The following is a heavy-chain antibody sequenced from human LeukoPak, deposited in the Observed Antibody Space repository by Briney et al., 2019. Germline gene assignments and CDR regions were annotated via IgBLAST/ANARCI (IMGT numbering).Heavy chain of an antibody. CDR3: TRDRATTGDAFDI. CDR1: GFTFGDYA. CDR2: IRSKAYGGTT. J-gene: IGHJ3*02. D-gene: IGHD1-1*01. V-gene: IGHV3-49*04. Sequence: GGSLRLSCTASGFTFGDYAMSWVRQAPGKGLEWVGFIRSKAYGGTTEYAASVKGRFTISRDDSKSIAYLQMNSLTTEDTAVYYCTRDRATTGDAFDIWGQGTMVTVSS.